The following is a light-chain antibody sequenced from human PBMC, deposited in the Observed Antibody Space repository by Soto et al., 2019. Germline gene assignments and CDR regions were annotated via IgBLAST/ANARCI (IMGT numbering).Light chain of an antibody. CDR1: QRVSSW. J-gene: IGKJ2*01. CDR2: EAS. V-gene: IGKV1-5*03. Sequence: DIQMTQSPSTLSASGGDRVTITCRASQRVSSWLAWYQQKPGKATKLLIYEASSLESGVSSMFSGGGCGTVSTLATSSLQPDYFATYYCQQYNSYSLTFGHGTKLSI. CDR3: QQYNSYSLT.